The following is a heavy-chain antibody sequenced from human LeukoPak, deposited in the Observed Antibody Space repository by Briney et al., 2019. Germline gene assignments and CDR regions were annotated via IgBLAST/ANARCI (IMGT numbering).Heavy chain of an antibody. CDR2: ILSSSTGM. Sequence: PGGSLRLSCAASGFTFSNAWMNWVRQAPGKGLEWISYILSSSTGMSYADSVKGRFTISRDNAKNSLYLQMSSLRDDDTAVYYCARDLHFAFDYWGRGTLVTVSS. CDR3: ARDLHFAFDY. V-gene: IGHV3-48*02. J-gene: IGHJ4*02. CDR1: GFTFSNAW.